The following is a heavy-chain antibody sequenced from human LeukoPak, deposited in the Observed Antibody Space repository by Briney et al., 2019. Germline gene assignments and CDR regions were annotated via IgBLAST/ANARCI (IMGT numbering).Heavy chain of an antibody. D-gene: IGHD1-20*01. CDR2: IYHSGST. CDR1: GSSINSFY. CDR3: ARGHNWNDGQDY. J-gene: IGHJ4*02. V-gene: IGHV4-59*13. Sequence: SGTLSLTCTVSGSSINSFYWNWFRQTPGKGLEWIGYIYHSGSTNYNPSLKSRLTMSLDASKKQISLSLSSVTAADTAVYFCARGHNWNDGQDYWGQGILVIVSS.